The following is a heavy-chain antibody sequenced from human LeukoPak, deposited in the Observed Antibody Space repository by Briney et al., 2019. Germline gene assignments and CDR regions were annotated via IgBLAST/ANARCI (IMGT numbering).Heavy chain of an antibody. Sequence: PGGSLRLSCAVSGFTFDDYYAIHWGRQAPGKGLERVSLISGDGRRTNYTDSVKGRFTISRDDTKSSLFLQMNSLTTDDTAPYHCAKDPHGPWGQGTLVTVSS. V-gene: IGHV3-43*02. CDR1: GFTFDDYYA. CDR3: AKDPHGP. CDR2: ISGDGRRT. J-gene: IGHJ5*02.